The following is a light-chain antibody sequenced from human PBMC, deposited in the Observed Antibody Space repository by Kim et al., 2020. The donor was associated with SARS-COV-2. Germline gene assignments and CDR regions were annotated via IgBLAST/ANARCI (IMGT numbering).Light chain of an antibody. CDR3: QQTYISPFT. Sequence: ASVGDRVHSTWRKSQNKNSHLNWYHQKPGRAPKLLIYAASTLQGGVPSRFSGSGSETDFTLTSSSLQPEDFATYFCQQTYISPFTFGPGTKVDI. V-gene: IGKV1-39*01. CDR1: QNKNSH. CDR2: AAS. J-gene: IGKJ3*01.